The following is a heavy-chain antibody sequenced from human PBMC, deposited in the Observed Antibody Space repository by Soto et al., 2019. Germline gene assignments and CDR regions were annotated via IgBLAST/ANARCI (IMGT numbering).Heavy chain of an antibody. CDR3: ARGMKTAVFYGMDV. V-gene: IGHV3-21*01. J-gene: IGHJ6*02. CDR1: GYNFSRSS. D-gene: IGHD2-2*01. Sequence: GSLLLPCSASGYNFSRSSMNWVRQAPGKGLEWVASISTSSILIYYEDSVKGRFTVSRDNTKNSMYLQMISLRAEDTAIYYCARGMKTAVFYGMDVWGQGTTVTVS. CDR2: ISTSSILI.